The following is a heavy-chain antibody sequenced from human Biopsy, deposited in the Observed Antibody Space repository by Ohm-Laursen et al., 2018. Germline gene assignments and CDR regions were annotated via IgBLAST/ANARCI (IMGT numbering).Heavy chain of an antibody. V-gene: IGHV1-2*02. Sequence: GASVKVSCKASGYTFTGQYLHWVRQVPGQGLEWMGWINPHSGTTKFAQDFQGRVTMTRDTSITTAYMELRRLRSDDTAVYYCAEGQDLRGGAEYFQHWGQGALVTVSS. CDR2: INPHSGTT. CDR3: AEGQDLRGGAEYFQH. J-gene: IGHJ1*01. D-gene: IGHD2-15*01. CDR1: GYTFTGQY.